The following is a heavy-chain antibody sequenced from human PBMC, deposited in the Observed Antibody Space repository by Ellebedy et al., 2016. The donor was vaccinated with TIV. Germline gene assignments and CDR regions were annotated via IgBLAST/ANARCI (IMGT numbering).Heavy chain of an antibody. V-gene: IGHV4-34*01. J-gene: IGHJ6*03. CDR1: GGSFSGYY. CDR3: ARDLPSPYYYYYYMDV. CDR2: INHSGST. Sequence: SETLSLXXAVYGGSFSGYYWSWIRQPPGKGLEWIGEINHSGSTNYNPSLKSRVTISVDTSKNQFSLKLSSVTAADTAVYYCARDLPSPYYYYYYMDVWGKGTTVTVSS.